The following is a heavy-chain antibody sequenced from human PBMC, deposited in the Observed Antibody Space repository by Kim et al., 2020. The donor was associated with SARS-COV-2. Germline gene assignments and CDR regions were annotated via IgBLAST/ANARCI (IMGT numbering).Heavy chain of an antibody. J-gene: IGHJ6*02. CDR2: ISSSGSTI. CDR3: ARVIPRITICGEAPGGMDA. D-gene: IGHD3-3*01. V-gene: IGHV3-48*03. Sequence: GGSLRLSCAASGFTFSSYEMNWVRQAPGKGLEWVSYISSSGSTIYYADSVKGRFTISRDNAKNSLYLQMNSLRAEDTAVYYCARVIPRITICGEAPGGMDAWGHRTTVTVSS. CDR1: GFTFSSYE.